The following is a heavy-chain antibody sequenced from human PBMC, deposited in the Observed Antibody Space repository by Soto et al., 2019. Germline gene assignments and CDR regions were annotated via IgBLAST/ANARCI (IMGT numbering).Heavy chain of an antibody. Sequence: PGGSLSLACAASGFTFSNYAMSWVRQAPGKGLEWVSAISGSGGSTYYADSVKGRFTISRDNSKNTLYLQMNSLRAEDTAVYYCAKSGGYYYYYGMDVWGQGTTVTVSS. D-gene: IGHD3-10*01. CDR2: ISGSGGST. J-gene: IGHJ6*02. CDR1: GFTFSNYA. CDR3: AKSGGYYYYYGMDV. V-gene: IGHV3-23*01.